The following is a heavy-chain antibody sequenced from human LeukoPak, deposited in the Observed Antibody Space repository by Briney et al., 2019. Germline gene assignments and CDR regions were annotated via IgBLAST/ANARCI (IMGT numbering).Heavy chain of an antibody. J-gene: IGHJ6*02. V-gene: IGHV1-69*13. Sequence: SVKVSCKASGGTFSSYAISWVRQAPGQGLEWMGGIIPIFGTANYAQKFQGRVTITADESTSTAYMELSSLRSEDTAVYYCARGRAYSSGWFPPPYYYYYGMDVWGQGATVTVSS. CDR2: IIPIFGTA. CDR1: GGTFSSYA. CDR3: ARGRAYSSGWFPPPYYYYYGMDV. D-gene: IGHD6-19*01.